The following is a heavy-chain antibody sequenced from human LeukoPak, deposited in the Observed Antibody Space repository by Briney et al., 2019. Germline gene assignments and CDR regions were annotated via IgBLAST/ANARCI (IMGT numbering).Heavy chain of an antibody. CDR2: IIPIFGTA. D-gene: IGHD5-18*01. J-gene: IGHJ4*02. Sequence: ASVKVSCKASGGTFISYAISWVRQAPGQGLEWMGGIIPIFGTANYAQKFQGRVTITADESTSTAYMELSSLRSEDAAVYYCAGTWIQLWFKGPGEYYFDYWGQGTLVTVSS. CDR3: AGTWIQLWFKGPGEYYFDY. CDR1: GGTFISYA. V-gene: IGHV1-69*13.